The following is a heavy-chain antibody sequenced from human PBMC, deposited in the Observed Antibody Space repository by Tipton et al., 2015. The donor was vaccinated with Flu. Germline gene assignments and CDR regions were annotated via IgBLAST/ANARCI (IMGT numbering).Heavy chain of an antibody. CDR2: ISAYTGNT. CDR1: GYTFTRYG. J-gene: IGHJ4*02. CDR3: ARSLPQGTVAVVGADWFFDY. V-gene: IGHV1-18*01. D-gene: IGHD2-21*01. Sequence: QVQLVQSGAEVKNPGASVKVSCKTSGYTFTRYGMNWVRQAPGQGPEWMGWISAYTGNTKLAKKFQGRVTMTTDTSTNTAYMELRSLKSDDTAVYYCARSLPQGTVAVVGADWFFDYWGQGTLVTVSS.